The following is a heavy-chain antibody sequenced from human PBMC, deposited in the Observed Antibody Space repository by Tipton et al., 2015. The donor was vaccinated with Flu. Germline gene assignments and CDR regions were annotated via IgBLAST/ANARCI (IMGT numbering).Heavy chain of an antibody. CDR1: GGSITSSSYY. CDR3: AKVSSSSSSYYFDY. V-gene: IGHV4-39*07. Sequence: TLSLTCTVSGGSITSSSYYWGWIRQPPGKGLEWIGNIFYSGSTFYNPSLKSRVTISVDTSKNQFSLKLSSVTAADTAVYYCAKVSSSSSSYYFDYWGHGILVTVSS. D-gene: IGHD6-6*01. J-gene: IGHJ4*01. CDR2: IFYSGST.